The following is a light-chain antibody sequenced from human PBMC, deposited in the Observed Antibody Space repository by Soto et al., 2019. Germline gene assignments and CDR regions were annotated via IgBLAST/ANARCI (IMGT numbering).Light chain of an antibody. CDR3: QQVKSYPRT. Sequence: DIQLTQSPSFLSASLVYRFTIPCRTSQGISSYLAWYQQKPGKAPKLLIYAESTLQSGVPSRISGSGSGTRGTLTISSLQAEDFATYYCQQVKSYPRTFGGGTKVDIK. CDR1: QGISSY. CDR2: AES. V-gene: IGKV1-9*01. J-gene: IGKJ4*01.